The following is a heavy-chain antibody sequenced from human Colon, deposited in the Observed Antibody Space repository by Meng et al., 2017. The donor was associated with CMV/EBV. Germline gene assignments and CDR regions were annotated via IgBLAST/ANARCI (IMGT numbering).Heavy chain of an antibody. V-gene: IGHV3-21*01. CDR1: GFTFRSYR. D-gene: IGHD3-22*01. CDR3: ARDPTYYYDSSGYPAGY. CDR2: ISSSSSYI. J-gene: IGHJ4*02. Sequence: GGALRPSWAASGFTFRSYRMNWVRPAPGEGLEGVSTISSSSSYIYYADSVKCRFSISRDNAKNSLYLQMNSLRAEDTAVFYCARDPTYYYDSSGYPAGYWGQGTLVTVSS.